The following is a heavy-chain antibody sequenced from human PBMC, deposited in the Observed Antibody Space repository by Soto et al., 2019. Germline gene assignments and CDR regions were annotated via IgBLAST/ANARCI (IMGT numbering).Heavy chain of an antibody. CDR3: ASSYDSSGYNWFDP. Sequence: TSETLSLTCTVSGGSISSYYWSWIRQPPGKGLEWIGYIYYSGSTNYNPSLKSRVTISVDTSKNQFSLKLSSVTAADTAVYYCASSYDSSGYNWFDPWGQGTLVPSPQ. J-gene: IGHJ5*02. D-gene: IGHD3-22*01. CDR1: GGSISSYY. V-gene: IGHV4-59*01. CDR2: IYYSGST.